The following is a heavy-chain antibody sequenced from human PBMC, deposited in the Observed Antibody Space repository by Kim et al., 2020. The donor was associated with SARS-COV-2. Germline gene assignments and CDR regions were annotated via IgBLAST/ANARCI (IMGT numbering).Heavy chain of an antibody. V-gene: IGHV1-3*01. Sequence: ASVKVSCKASGYNFITYGIHWVRQAPGQRLEWMGWISVGNGNTKYSERFQGRVTITRDTSASMAYMDLSSLTSEDTAVYYCARDRKVYYYCDYWGQGTLVTDSS. CDR3: ARDRKVYYYCDY. CDR1: GYNFITYG. CDR2: ISVGNGNT. J-gene: IGHJ4*02. D-gene: IGHD1-26*01.